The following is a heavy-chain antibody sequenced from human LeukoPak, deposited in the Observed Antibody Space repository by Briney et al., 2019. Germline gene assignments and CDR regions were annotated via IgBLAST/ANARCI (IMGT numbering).Heavy chain of an antibody. D-gene: IGHD6-13*01. V-gene: IGHV3-9*01. CDR2: ISWNSGSI. CDR3: AKGIAAAGYLFDY. J-gene: IGHJ4*02. Sequence: GGSLRLSCAASGFTFDDYAMHWVRQAPGKGLEWVSGISWNSGSIGYADSVKGRFTISRDNAKNSLYLQMNSLRAEDTALYYCAKGIAAAGYLFDYWGQGTLVTVSS. CDR1: GFTFDDYA.